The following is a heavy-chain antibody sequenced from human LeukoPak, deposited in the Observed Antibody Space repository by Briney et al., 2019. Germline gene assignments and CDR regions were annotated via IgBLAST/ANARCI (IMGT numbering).Heavy chain of an antibody. V-gene: IGHV3-23*01. Sequence: GGSLRLSCAASGFTFDDYAMHWVRQAPGKGLEWVSGISGSGGSTYYADSVKGRFTISRDNSKNTLYLQMNSLRAEDTAVYYCAKVVYSSGWYTGYYFDYWGQGTLVTVSP. CDR1: GFTFDDYA. CDR2: ISGSGGST. CDR3: AKVVYSSGWYTGYYFDY. D-gene: IGHD6-19*01. J-gene: IGHJ4*02.